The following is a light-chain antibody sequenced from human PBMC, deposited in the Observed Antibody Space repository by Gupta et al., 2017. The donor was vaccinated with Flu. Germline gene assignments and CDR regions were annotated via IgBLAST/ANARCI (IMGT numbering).Light chain of an antibody. V-gene: IGKV1-39*01. J-gene: IGKJ2*02. Sequence: DIEMTQSPYSMSESIGDRVTITCRASQSITNYLNWYQQKPGKAPELLIYTTSNLHSGVPSRFSGDGFVTDFTLTISSLQPEDIASYYCQQSYDIPRTFGQGTKLDIK. CDR2: TTS. CDR3: QQSYDIPRT. CDR1: QSITNY.